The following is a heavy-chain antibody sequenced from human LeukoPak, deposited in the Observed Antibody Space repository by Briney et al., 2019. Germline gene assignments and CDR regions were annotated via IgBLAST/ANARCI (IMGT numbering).Heavy chain of an antibody. J-gene: IGHJ3*02. CDR1: GFTFSSYG. V-gene: IGHV3-21*01. CDR3: ARSSYYDILTGSGGFDI. D-gene: IGHD3-9*01. CDR2: ISSSSSYI. Sequence: GGSLRLSCAASGFTFSSYGMNWVRQAPGKGLEWVSSISSSSSYIYYADSVKGRFTISRDNAKNSLYLQMNSLRAEDTAVYYCARSSYYDILTGSGGFDIWGQGTMVTVSS.